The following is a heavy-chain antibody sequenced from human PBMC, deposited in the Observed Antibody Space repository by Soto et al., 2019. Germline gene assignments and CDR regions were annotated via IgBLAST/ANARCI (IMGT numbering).Heavy chain of an antibody. D-gene: IGHD2-21*02. J-gene: IGHJ6*02. Sequence: EVQLVESGGGLFQPGESLRLSCAASGFTFSGFWMTWVRQAPGKGLEWVASINQYGVEKEYEESVKGRFSISRDNAKNSLYLEMRSLGADDTAVYYCARDPQYCFGGDCSGFYGLDVWGQGTAVTVSS. CDR1: GFTFSGFW. CDR2: INQYGVEK. CDR3: ARDPQYCFGGDCSGFYGLDV. V-gene: IGHV3-7*01.